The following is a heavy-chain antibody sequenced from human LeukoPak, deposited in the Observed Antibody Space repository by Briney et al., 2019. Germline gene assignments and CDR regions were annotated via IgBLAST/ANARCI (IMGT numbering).Heavy chain of an antibody. Sequence: PGGSLRLSCAASGFTVSSNYMSWVRQAPGKGLEWVSVIYRGGSTYYADSVKGRFTISRDNSKNTLSLQMNSLRAVDTAVYYCAKHSAVAGIQFDYWGQGTLVTVSS. CDR1: GFTVSSNY. D-gene: IGHD6-19*01. V-gene: IGHV3-53*01. CDR2: IYRGGST. CDR3: AKHSAVAGIQFDY. J-gene: IGHJ4*02.